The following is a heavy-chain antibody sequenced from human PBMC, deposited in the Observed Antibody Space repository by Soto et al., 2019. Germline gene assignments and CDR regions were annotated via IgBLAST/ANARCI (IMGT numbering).Heavy chain of an antibody. CDR2: FSNSGTY. Sequence: QVQLQESGPGLVKPSETLSLTCAVSGGSISGYYWSWIRQPPGKGLECIGYFSNSGTYDYNPSLKSRVTMSIDTSKNQFFLKLSSVTPTDTAVYYCARNRHTPKAKFDYWGQGALVTVSS. CDR1: GGSISGYY. D-gene: IGHD5-18*01. V-gene: IGHV4-59*01. CDR3: ARNRHTPKAKFDY. J-gene: IGHJ4*02.